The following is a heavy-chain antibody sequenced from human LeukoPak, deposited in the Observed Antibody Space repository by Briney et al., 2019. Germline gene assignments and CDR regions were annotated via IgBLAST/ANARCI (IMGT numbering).Heavy chain of an antibody. J-gene: IGHJ5*02. Sequence: PGRSLRLSCVTSGFTFSSYAFHWVRQAPGKGLEWVATMSFDVNNKYYADSVRGRFTISRDNAKNSLYLQMNSLRAEDTAVYYCARDYTGYFPWGQGTLVIVSS. V-gene: IGHV3-30*04. CDR1: GFTFSSYA. CDR3: ARDYTGYFP. D-gene: IGHD3-9*01. CDR2: MSFDVNNK.